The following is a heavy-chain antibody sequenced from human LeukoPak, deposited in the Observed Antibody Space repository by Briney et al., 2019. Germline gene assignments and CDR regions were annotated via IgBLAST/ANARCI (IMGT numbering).Heavy chain of an antibody. CDR3: ARLLDNDSSGDPDTFDM. Sequence: ETLSLTCSVSGGSISRHFWSWIRQPPGKGLDWIAFIHYSGRTNYNPSLQSRVTISIDTSENNFSLKLTSVTAADTAVYYCARLLDNDSSGDPDTFDMWGQGTVVSVSS. D-gene: IGHD3-22*01. V-gene: IGHV4-59*11. CDR1: GGSISRHF. CDR2: IHYSGRT. J-gene: IGHJ3*02.